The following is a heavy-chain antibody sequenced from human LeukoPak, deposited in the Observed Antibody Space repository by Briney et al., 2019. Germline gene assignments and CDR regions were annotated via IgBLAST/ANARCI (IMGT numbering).Heavy chain of an antibody. CDR2: TRSKARKYTT. V-gene: IGHV3-72*01. J-gene: IGHJ3*02. CDR3: TRDRGVGDNTAFDI. Sequence: GGSLRLSCAASGVTLSDYHMDWVRQAPGKGLEWVGRTRSKARKYTTEFAASVKGRFAIARDDSKNSIYLRMNTLKTEDTAVYYCTRDRGVGDNTAFDIWGQGTLVTVSS. CDR1: GVTLSDYH. D-gene: IGHD3-3*01.